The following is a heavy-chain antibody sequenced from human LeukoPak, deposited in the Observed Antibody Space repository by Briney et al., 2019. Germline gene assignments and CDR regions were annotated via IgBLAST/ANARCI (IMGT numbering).Heavy chain of an antibody. Sequence: GGSLRLSCAASGFTFSSYAMSWVRQAPGKGLEWVSAISGSGGSTYYADSVKGRFTISRDNSKNTPYPQMNSLRAEDTAVYYCAKDPSRVFDYWGQGALVTVSS. CDR3: AKDPSRVFDY. J-gene: IGHJ4*02. CDR1: GFTFSSYA. D-gene: IGHD3-10*01. CDR2: ISGSGGST. V-gene: IGHV3-23*01.